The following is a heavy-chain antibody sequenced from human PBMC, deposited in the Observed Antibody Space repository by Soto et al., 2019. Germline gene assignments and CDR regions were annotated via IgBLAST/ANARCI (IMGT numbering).Heavy chain of an antibody. V-gene: IGHV4-34*01. D-gene: IGHD3-10*01. Sequence: SETLSLTCAVYGGSFSGYYWSWIRQPPGKGLEWIGEINHSGSTNYNPSLKSRVTISVDTSKNQFSLKLSSVTAADTAVYYCARGAMVRGVKSYYYMDVWGKGTTVTVSS. CDR1: GGSFSGYY. CDR3: ARGAMVRGVKSYYYMDV. J-gene: IGHJ6*03. CDR2: INHSGST.